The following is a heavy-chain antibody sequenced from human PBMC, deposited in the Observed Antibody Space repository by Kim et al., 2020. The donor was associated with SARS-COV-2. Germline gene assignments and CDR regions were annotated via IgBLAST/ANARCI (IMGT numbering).Heavy chain of an antibody. Sequence: GGSLRLSCAASGFTFSDYYMSWIRQAPGKGLEWVSYISSSGSTIYYADSVKGRFTISRDNAKNSLYPQMNSLRAEDTAVYYCARDPGRGWFGELHYYFDYWGQGTLVTVSS. CDR1: GFTFSDYY. J-gene: IGHJ4*02. V-gene: IGHV3-11*01. D-gene: IGHD3-10*01. CDR2: ISSSGSTI. CDR3: ARDPGRGWFGELHYYFDY.